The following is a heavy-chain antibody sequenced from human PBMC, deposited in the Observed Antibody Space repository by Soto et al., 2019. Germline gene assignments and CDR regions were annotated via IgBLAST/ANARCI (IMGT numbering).Heavy chain of an antibody. V-gene: IGHV3-33*06. CDR3: AKERAHYYYYGMYV. CDR2: IWYDGSNK. J-gene: IGHJ6*02. Sequence: VGSLRLSCAASGFTFSSYGMHWVRQAPGKGLEWVAVIWYDGSNKYYVDCVKGLFTISRDNSKNTLYLQMNSLRAEDTAVYYCAKERAHYYYYGMYVWGQETTVSDSS. CDR1: GFTFSSYG.